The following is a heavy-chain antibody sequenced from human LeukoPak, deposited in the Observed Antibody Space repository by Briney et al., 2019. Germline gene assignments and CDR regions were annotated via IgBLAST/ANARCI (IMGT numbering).Heavy chain of an antibody. D-gene: IGHD3-22*01. V-gene: IGHV3-72*01. CDR3: TTEGYYYDSSGCSFDF. CDR1: GFTFSDHF. Sequence: PGGSLRLSCAASGFTFSDHFMDWVRQAPGKGLEWVGRIRNKDNRYTTEYAASVKGRFTISRDDSIHTLYLQMNSLKTEDTAVYYCTTEGYYYDSSGCSFDFWGQGALVTVSS. CDR2: IRNKDNRYTT. J-gene: IGHJ4*02.